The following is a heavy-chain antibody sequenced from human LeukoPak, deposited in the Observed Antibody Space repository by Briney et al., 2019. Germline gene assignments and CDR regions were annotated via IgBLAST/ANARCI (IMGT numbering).Heavy chain of an antibody. Sequence: SETLSLTCTVSGCSISSGYYWGWIRQPPGKGLEWIGSIYHSGSTYYNPSLKSRVTISVDTYKNQFSLKLSSVTAADTAVYYCARDRYCSSTSCYAQFDYWGQGTLVTVSS. J-gene: IGHJ4*02. CDR3: ARDRYCSSTSCYAQFDY. CDR2: IYHSGST. CDR1: GCSISSGYY. D-gene: IGHD2-2*01. V-gene: IGHV4-38-2*02.